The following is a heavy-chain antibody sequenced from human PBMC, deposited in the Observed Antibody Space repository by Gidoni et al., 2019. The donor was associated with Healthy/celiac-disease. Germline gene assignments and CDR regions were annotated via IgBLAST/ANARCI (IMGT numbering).Heavy chain of an antibody. Sequence: QVQLVQSGAEVKKPGSSVKVSCKASGGTFSSYAISWVRQAPGQGLEWMGGIIPIFGIANYAQKFQGRVTITADKSTSTAYMELSSLRSEDTAVYYCARPMGAVAGDEDAFDIWGQGTMVTVSS. V-gene: IGHV1-69*17. D-gene: IGHD6-19*01. CDR3: ARPMGAVAGDEDAFDI. CDR1: GGTFSSYA. CDR2: IIPIFGIA. J-gene: IGHJ3*02.